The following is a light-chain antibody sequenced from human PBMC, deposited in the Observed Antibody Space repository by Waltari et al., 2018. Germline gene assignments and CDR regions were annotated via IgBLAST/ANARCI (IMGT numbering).Light chain of an antibody. J-gene: IGLJ1*01. Sequence: QSALTQPRSVSGSPVPSVTISCTGTSSDVGGYNYVSWYQQHPGKAPKLMIYDVSKRPSGVPDRFSGSKSGNTASLTISGLQAEDEADYYCCSYAGSYTYVFGTGTKVTVL. CDR3: CSYAGSYTYV. CDR1: SSDVGGYNY. V-gene: IGLV2-11*01. CDR2: DVS.